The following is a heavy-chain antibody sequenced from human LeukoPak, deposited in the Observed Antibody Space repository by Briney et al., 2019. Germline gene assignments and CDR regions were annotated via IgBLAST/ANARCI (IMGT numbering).Heavy chain of an antibody. CDR1: AYSFPSYW. V-gene: IGHV5-10-1*01. Sequence: EESLKISCKASAYSFPSYWISWVRHMPGQGLEWMGTIGPSDSYTNYTPSFQGHVTISADNSISTAYLQWSSLKASDTAVFYCARHGQSRYYFDYWGQGTLVTVSS. CDR3: ARHGQSRYYFDY. D-gene: IGHD3/OR15-3a*01. J-gene: IGHJ4*02. CDR2: IGPSDSYT.